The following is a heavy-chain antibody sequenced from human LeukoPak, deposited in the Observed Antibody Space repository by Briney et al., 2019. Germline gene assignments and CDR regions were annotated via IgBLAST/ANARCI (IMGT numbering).Heavy chain of an antibody. J-gene: IGHJ2*01. V-gene: IGHV3-53*01. CDR2: IYSGGTT. CDR1: GFTLSIYY. CDR3: ARVGDHFHWNLDL. D-gene: IGHD3-3*02. Sequence: GGSLRLSCVASGFTLSIYYMNWVRQAPGKGLEWVSIIYSGGTTYYADSVRGRFTISRDTSKNTLSLQMNNLSAEDTAVYFCARVGDHFHWNLDLWGRGTLVTVSS.